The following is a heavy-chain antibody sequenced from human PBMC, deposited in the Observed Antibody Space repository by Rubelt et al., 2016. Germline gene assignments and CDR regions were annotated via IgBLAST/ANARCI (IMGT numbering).Heavy chain of an antibody. V-gene: IGHV3-23*04. CDR2: ISDSGGST. D-gene: IGHD6-19*01. CDR3: AKDSRSSGWYAGMDV. Sequence: EVQLVESGGGLVQPGGSLRLSCAASGITFSSYAMSWVRQAPGKGLEWVSSISDSGGSTYYADSVKGRFTISRDNSKNTVYLQMNSRRAEDTAVYYYAKDSRSSGWYAGMDVWGQGTTVTVSS. CDR1: GITFSSYA. J-gene: IGHJ6*02.